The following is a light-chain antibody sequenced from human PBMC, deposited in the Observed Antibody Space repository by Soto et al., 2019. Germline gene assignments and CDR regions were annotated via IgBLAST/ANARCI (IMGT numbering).Light chain of an antibody. CDR2: GAS. V-gene: IGKV3-15*01. CDR1: QSVSIN. Sequence: EIVMTQSPATLSVSPGEGATLSCRASQSVSINVAWYQKKPGQGPRLLIYGASTRATGIPARFSGSGSGTEFTLTISSLQSEDFAVYYCQQYNDWPPLTFGGGTKVEIK. J-gene: IGKJ4*01. CDR3: QQYNDWPPLT.